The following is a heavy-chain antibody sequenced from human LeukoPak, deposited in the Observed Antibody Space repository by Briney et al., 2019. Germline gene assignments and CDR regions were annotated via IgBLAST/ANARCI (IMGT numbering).Heavy chain of an antibody. J-gene: IGHJ4*02. CDR2: INHSGST. V-gene: IGHV4-34*01. Sequence: SETMSLTCAVYGGSFSGYYWSWIGQPPGMRLEWIGEINHSGSTNYNPSLKSRVTISVDTSKNQFSLKLSSVTAADTAVYYCARAPRRPAPFDYWGQGTLVTVSS. CDR1: GGSFSGYY. CDR3: ARAPRRPAPFDY.